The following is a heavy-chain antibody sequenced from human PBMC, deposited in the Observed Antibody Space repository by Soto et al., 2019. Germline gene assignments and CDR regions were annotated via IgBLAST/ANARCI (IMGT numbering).Heavy chain of an antibody. D-gene: IGHD3-22*01. CDR1: GFTFDDYA. J-gene: IGHJ5*02. Sequence: QTGGSLRLSCAASGFTFDDYAMHWVRQAPGKGLEWVSGISWNSGSIGYADSVKGRFTISRDNAKNSLYLQMNSLRAEDTALYYCAKDVNYYDSSGYYSHWFDPWGQGTLVTVSS. CDR3: AKDVNYYDSSGYYSHWFDP. CDR2: ISWNSGSI. V-gene: IGHV3-9*01.